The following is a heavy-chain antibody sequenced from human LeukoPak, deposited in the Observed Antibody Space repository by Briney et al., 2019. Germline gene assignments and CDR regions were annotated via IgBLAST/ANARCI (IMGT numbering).Heavy chain of an antibody. D-gene: IGHD3-22*01. CDR2: IYPGDSDT. Sequence: PGESLKISCKGSGYSFTSYWIGWVRQMPGKGLEWMGIIYPGDSDTRYSPSFQGQVTISADKSISTAYLQWSSLKASDTAMYYYARPNYDSSGYPTGGMDVWGQGTTVTVSS. CDR1: GYSFTSYW. V-gene: IGHV5-51*01. CDR3: ARPNYDSSGYPTGGMDV. J-gene: IGHJ6*02.